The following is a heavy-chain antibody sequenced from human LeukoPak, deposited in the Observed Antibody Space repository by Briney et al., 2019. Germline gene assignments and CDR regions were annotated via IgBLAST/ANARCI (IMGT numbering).Heavy chain of an antibody. CDR1: GFTFDDYG. CDR3: ARGRARYCSSTSCYTSDY. V-gene: IGHV3-20*04. D-gene: IGHD2-2*02. J-gene: IGHJ4*02. Sequence: GGSLRLSCAASGFTFDDYGMSWVRQAPGKGLEWVSGINWNGGSTGYADSVKGRFTISRDNAKNSLYLQMNSLRAEDTALYYCARGRARYCSSTSCYTSDYWGQGTLVTVSS. CDR2: INWNGGST.